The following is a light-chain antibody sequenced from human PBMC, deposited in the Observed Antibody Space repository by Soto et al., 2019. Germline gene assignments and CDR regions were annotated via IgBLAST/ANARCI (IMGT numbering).Light chain of an antibody. J-gene: IGKJ1*01. CDR2: GAS. Sequence: EIVLTQSPGTLSLSPGERASLSCRASQTVSSVHLAWYQHKPGQAPRLLIYGASRRDTGVPDRFSGSGSGTDFTLTISRLEPEDFAVYYCQQYDNSLWTFGQGTKVEVK. CDR3: QQYDNSLWT. V-gene: IGKV3-20*01. CDR1: QTVSSVH.